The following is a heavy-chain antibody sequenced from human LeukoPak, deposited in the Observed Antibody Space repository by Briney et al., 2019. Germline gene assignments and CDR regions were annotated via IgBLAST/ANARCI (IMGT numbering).Heavy chain of an antibody. CDR3: VRGYCSINTCRRLDY. J-gene: IGHJ4*02. CDR2: IYPGDSDT. V-gene: IGHV5-51*01. CDR1: GYSFTSYW. D-gene: IGHD2-2*01. Sequence: GESLKISCKGSGYSFTSYWIAWVRQMPGKGLEWMGIIYPGDSDTRYSPSFQGQVTISADKSITTAYLQWSSLKASDTAMYYCVRGYCSINTCRRLDYWGQGTLVSVSS.